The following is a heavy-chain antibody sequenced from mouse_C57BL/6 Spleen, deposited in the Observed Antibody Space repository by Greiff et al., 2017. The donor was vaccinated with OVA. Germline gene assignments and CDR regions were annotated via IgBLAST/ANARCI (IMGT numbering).Heavy chain of an antibody. V-gene: IGHV3-6*01. CDR3: ARVYYYGSSYHYYAMDY. CDR2: ISYDGSN. CDR1: GYSITSGYY. D-gene: IGHD1-1*01. Sequence: DVQLQESGPGLVKPSQSLSLTCSVTGYSITSGYYWNWIRQFPGNKLEWMGYISYDGSNNYNPSLKNRISITRDTSKNQFFLKLNSVTTEDTATYYCARVYYYGSSYHYYAMDYWGQGTSVTVSS. J-gene: IGHJ4*01.